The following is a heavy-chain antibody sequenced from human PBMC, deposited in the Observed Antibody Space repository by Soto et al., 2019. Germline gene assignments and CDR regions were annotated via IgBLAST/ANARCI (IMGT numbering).Heavy chain of an antibody. CDR1: GFTFSSYT. D-gene: IGHD1-26*01. CDR2: ISSSSRTI. CDR3: ARVPTRALDY. Sequence: EVQLVDSGGGLVQPGGSLRLSCAASGFTFSSYTMNWVRQAPGKGLEWISYISSSSRTIYYADSVKGRFTISRDNAQNSLYLPMTSLRDEDTAVYYCARVPTRALDYWGQGTLVTVSS. J-gene: IGHJ4*02. V-gene: IGHV3-48*02.